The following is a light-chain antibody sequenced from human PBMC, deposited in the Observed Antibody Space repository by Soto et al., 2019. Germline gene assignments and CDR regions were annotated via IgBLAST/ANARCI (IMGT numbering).Light chain of an antibody. Sequence: QSALTQPASVSGSPGQSITISCTGGSSDIGGYNYVSWFQQHPGKAPKLMIYEVTNRPSGVSNRFSGSKSGSTASQTISGLQAEDEADYYCSSYTSSNTLVFGTGTKLTVL. CDR2: EVT. CDR3: SSYTSSNTLV. CDR1: SSDIGGYNY. V-gene: IGLV2-14*01. J-gene: IGLJ1*01.